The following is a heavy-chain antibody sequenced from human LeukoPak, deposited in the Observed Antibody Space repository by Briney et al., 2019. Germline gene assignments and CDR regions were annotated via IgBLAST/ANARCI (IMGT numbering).Heavy chain of an antibody. J-gene: IGHJ4*02. V-gene: IGHV4-30-2*01. Sequence: SQTLSLTCAVSAGSTSSGDYSWSWPRHPPGRGLEWIGYIYHSETTYYNPSLKSRVTISVDRSKNLLSLNLNSVTAADRAVYYCASVKCSTTSCYAGPFDYCGQGTLVIVSS. CDR1: AGSTSSGDYS. CDR3: ASVKCSTTSCYAGPFDY. D-gene: IGHD2-2*01. CDR2: IYHSETT.